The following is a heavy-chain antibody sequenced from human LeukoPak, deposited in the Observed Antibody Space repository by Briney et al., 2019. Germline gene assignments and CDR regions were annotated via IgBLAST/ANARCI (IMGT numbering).Heavy chain of an antibody. V-gene: IGHV1-2*02. CDR3: ASSWVPGDSSGYFY. Sequence: ASVKVSCKASGYTFTGYYMHWVRQAPGHGLEWMGWINPNSGGTNYAQKFQGRVNMTRDTSISTAYMELSRLRSDDTAVYYCASSWVPGDSSGYFYWGQGTLVTVSS. CDR1: GYTFTGYY. D-gene: IGHD3-22*01. J-gene: IGHJ4*02. CDR2: INPNSGGT.